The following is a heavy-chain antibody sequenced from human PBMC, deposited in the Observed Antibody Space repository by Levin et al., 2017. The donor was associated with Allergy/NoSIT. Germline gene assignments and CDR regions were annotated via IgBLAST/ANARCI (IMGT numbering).Heavy chain of an antibody. Sequence: SQTLSLTCAVSCVSICSGGYSWCWXRXXXGKGLEWIGNIYLSGSTNDNPSLKSRVTMSVDRSKNQFSLKLSYVTAADTAVYYCARVAGYSYGYYFDYWGPGTLVTVSS. CDR2: IYLSGST. D-gene: IGHD5-18*01. CDR3: ARVAGYSYGYYFDY. V-gene: IGHV4-30-2*01. J-gene: IGHJ4*02. CDR1: CVSICSGGYS.